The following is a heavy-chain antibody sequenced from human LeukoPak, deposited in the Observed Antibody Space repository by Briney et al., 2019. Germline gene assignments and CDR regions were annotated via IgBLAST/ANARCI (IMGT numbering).Heavy chain of an antibody. D-gene: IGHD5-18*01. CDR2: IFGSGGSP. J-gene: IGHJ4*02. V-gene: IGHV3-23*01. CDR1: GFTFSSHA. CDR3: GKTTVGYSSGQKPAWPVDY. Sequence: GGSLRLSCEASGFTFSSHAMYWVRQAPGKGLEWVAGIFGSGGSPHYADPVKGLFTISRDNSRNTVYLQINSLRAEDTAVYYCGKTTVGYSSGQKPAWPVDYWGQGTLVTVSS.